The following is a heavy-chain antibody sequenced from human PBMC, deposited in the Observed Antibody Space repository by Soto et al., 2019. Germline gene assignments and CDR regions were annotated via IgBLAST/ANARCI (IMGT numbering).Heavy chain of an antibody. CDR2: IYHSGST. D-gene: IGHD1-1*01. CDR1: GGSISSGGYS. Sequence: PSETLSLTCAVSGGSISSGGYSWRWIRQPPGKGLEWIGYIYHSGSTYYNPSLKSRVTISVDTSKNQFSLKLSSVTAADTAVYYCERDRGGTNDFDYWGQGTLVTAPQ. V-gene: IGHV4-30-2*01. J-gene: IGHJ4*02. CDR3: ERDRGGTNDFDY.